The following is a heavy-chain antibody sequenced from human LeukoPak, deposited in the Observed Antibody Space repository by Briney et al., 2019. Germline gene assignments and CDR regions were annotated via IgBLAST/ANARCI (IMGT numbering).Heavy chain of an antibody. Sequence: SETLSLTCAVYGGSFSGYYWSWIRQPPGKGLEWIGEINHSGSTNYNPSLKSRATISVDTSKNQFSLKLSSVTAADTAVYYCARGRREMATVDWFDPWGQGTLVTVSS. CDR1: GGSFSGYY. CDR3: ARGRREMATVDWFDP. D-gene: IGHD5-24*01. J-gene: IGHJ5*02. CDR2: INHSGST. V-gene: IGHV4-34*01.